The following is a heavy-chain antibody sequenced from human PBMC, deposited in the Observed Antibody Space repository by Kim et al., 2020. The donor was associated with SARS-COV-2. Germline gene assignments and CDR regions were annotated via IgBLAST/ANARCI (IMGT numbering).Heavy chain of an antibody. CDR2: ITYDGSNK. D-gene: IGHD3-22*01. CDR1: GFTFSSYG. Sequence: GGSLRLSCAASGFTFSSYGMNWVRQAPGKGLEWVAVITYDGSNKYYADSVKGRFTISRDNSKNTLYLQMNSLRAEDTAVYYCAKDLCPFIVVVMDYWGQGTLVTVSS. CDR3: AKDLCPFIVVVMDY. J-gene: IGHJ4*02. V-gene: IGHV3-30*18.